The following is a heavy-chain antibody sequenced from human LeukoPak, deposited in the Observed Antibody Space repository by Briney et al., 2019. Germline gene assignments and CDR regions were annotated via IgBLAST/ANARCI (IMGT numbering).Heavy chain of an antibody. D-gene: IGHD5-18*01. V-gene: IGHV1-18*01. CDR3: AREGYSNTDY. Sequence: GASVKVSCKPSGFTFNTYDFNWVRQAPGQGLEWVGWISPYNGDSKYAQRLQGRVTMTTDASTSTAYMELSSLRSEDTAVYYCAREGYSNTDYWGQGTLVTVSS. J-gene: IGHJ4*02. CDR2: ISPYNGDS. CDR1: GFTFNTYD.